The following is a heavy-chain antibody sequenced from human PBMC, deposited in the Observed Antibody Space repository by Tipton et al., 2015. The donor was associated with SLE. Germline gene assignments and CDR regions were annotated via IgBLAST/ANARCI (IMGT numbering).Heavy chain of an antibody. J-gene: IGHJ4*02. V-gene: IGHV4-59*01. CDR1: GGSISSYY. Sequence: TLSLTCTVSGGSISSYYWSWIRQPPGKGLEWIGHIYYSGSADYNPSLKSRVTISVDTSKNQFSLRLSSVTAADTAVYYCAREGSSWYYFDYWGQGTLVTVSS. CDR2: IYYSGSA. CDR3: AREGSSWYYFDY. D-gene: IGHD6-13*01.